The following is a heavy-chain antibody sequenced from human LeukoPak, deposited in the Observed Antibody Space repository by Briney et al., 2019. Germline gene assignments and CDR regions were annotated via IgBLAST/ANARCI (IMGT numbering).Heavy chain of an antibody. CDR2: IYYSGST. CDR1: GGSISSSSYY. V-gene: IGHV4-39*07. D-gene: IGHD1-26*01. J-gene: IGHJ3*02. CDR3: ARPTFRGTYGYAFDI. Sequence: PSEALSLTCTVSGGSISSSSYYWGWIRQPPGKGLEWIGSIYYSGSTYYNPSLKSRVTISVDTSKNQFSLKLSSVTAADTAVYYCARPTFRGTYGYAFDIWGQGTMVTVSS.